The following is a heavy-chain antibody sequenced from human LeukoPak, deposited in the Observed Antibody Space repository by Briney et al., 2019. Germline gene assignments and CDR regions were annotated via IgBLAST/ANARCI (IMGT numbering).Heavy chain of an antibody. Sequence: GGSLRLSCAASGFTFDDYAMHWVRQAPGKGLEWVSGISWNSGSIGYADSVKGRFTISRDNSKNTLYLQMNSLRAEDTAVYYCARQLERPYYFDYWGQGTLVTVSS. V-gene: IGHV3-9*01. D-gene: IGHD1-1*01. CDR2: ISWNSGSI. CDR1: GFTFDDYA. J-gene: IGHJ4*02. CDR3: ARQLERPYYFDY.